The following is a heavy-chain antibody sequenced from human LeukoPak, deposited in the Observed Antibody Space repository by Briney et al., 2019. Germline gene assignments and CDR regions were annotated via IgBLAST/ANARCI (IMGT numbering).Heavy chain of an antibody. V-gene: IGHV4-34*01. CDR2: INHSGST. CDR1: GGSFSGYY. CDR3: ARGPRTIFGVVTTYYFDY. D-gene: IGHD3-3*01. J-gene: IGHJ4*02. Sequence: SETLSLTCAVYGGSFSGYYWSWIRQPPGKGLEWIGEINHSGSTNYNPSLKSRVTISVDTSKNQFSLKLSSVTAADTAVYYCARGPRTIFGVVTTYYFDYWGQGTLVTVSS.